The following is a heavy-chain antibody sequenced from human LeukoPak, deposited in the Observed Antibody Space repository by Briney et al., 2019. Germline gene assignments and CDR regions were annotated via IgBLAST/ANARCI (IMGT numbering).Heavy chain of an antibody. D-gene: IGHD4-17*01. CDR2: IHSSEGT. V-gene: IGHV4-59*08. CDR3: ARHVYGEGMVV. J-gene: IGHJ6*04. CDR1: GGSLNGYY. Sequence: ETLSLTCTVSGGSLNGYYWGWIRQPPGKGLECIGYIHSSEGTAHNASLKSRLTISLDTSKNQFSLTLSSVTAADTAVYYCARHVYGEGMVVWGKGTTVTVSS.